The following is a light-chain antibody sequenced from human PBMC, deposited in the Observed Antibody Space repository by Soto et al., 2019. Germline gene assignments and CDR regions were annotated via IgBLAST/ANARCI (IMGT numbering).Light chain of an antibody. CDR1: QSISNY. Sequence: DIQMTQSPSSLSASVGDRVTITCRASQSISNYLNWYQQKPGKAPNLLIYAASSLQSGVPSRFSGRGSGTDFTLTISSLQPEDFATYFCQQSYSTPRTFGQGTKVEIK. CDR3: QQSYSTPRT. CDR2: AAS. J-gene: IGKJ1*01. V-gene: IGKV1-39*01.